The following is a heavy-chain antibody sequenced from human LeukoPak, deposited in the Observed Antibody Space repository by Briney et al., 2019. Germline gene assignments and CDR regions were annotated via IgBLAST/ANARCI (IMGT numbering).Heavy chain of an antibody. Sequence: SETLSLTCTVSVDSIGSSDNYWGWIRQPPGKGLEWIGSCYYSRNTYYNPSLKSRVTISVDTSKNQLSLTLTSVSAAYTAVYYCARHPHYYYDNSARWGQGTLVTVSS. CDR3: ARHPHYYYDNSAR. CDR2: CYYSRNT. J-gene: IGHJ4*02. D-gene: IGHD3-22*01. CDR1: VDSIGSSDNY. V-gene: IGHV4-39*01.